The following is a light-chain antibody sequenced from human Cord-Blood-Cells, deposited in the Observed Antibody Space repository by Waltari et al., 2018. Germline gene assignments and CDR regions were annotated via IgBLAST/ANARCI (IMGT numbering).Light chain of an antibody. CDR1: NIGSKS. CDR2: YHS. V-gene: IGLV3-21*04. J-gene: IGLJ1*01. Sequence: SYVLTQPPSVSVAPGQTARITCGGNNIGSKSVHWYQQKPGQAPVLVIYYHSDRPSGIPERFSGSNSGNTATLTISRVEAGDEADYYCQVWDSSSDHYVFGTGTKVTVL. CDR3: QVWDSSSDHYV.